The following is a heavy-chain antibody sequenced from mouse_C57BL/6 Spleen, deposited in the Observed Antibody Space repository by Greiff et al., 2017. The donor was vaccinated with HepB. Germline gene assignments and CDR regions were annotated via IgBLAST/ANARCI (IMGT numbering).Heavy chain of an antibody. D-gene: IGHD2-5*01. CDR2: INPNNGGT. J-gene: IGHJ1*03. CDR3: ARHSNYEGWYFDV. CDR1: GYTFTDYN. V-gene: IGHV1-18*01. Sequence: VQLKESGPELVKPGASVKIPCKASGYTFTDYNMDWVKQSHGKSLEWIGDINPNNGGTIYNQKFKGKATLTVDKSSSTAYMELRSLTSEDTAVYYGARHSNYEGWYFDVWGTGTTVTVSS.